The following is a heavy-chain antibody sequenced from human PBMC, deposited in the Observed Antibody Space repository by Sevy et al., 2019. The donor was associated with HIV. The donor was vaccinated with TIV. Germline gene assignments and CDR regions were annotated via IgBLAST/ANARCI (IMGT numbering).Heavy chain of an antibody. CDR1: GYTFTSYG. D-gene: IGHD3-10*01. V-gene: IGHV1-18*01. CDR3: ARDVVVRGSYFP. CDR2: ISAYNGNT. Sequence: ASVKVSCKASGYTFTSYGISWVRQAPGQGLEWMGWISAYNGNTNYAQKLQGRVTMTTDTSTSTAYMELRSLGSDDTAVYYCARDVVVRGSYFPWGQGTLVTVSS. J-gene: IGHJ4*02.